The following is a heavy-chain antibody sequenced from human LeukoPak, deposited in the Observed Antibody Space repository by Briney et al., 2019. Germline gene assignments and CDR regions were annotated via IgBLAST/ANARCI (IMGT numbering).Heavy chain of an antibody. CDR2: IYPADSDT. CDR3: ARRYRSGGTCYFDY. D-gene: IGHD2-15*01. CDR1: GYTFPSSW. Sequence: GESLKISCQVSGYTFPSSWIGWVRQMPGKGLEWMGIIYPADSDTRYNPSFEGQVTISADKSISTAYLQWSSLKASDTAIYYCARRYRSGGTCYFDYWGQGTLVTVSS. J-gene: IGHJ4*02. V-gene: IGHV5-51*01.